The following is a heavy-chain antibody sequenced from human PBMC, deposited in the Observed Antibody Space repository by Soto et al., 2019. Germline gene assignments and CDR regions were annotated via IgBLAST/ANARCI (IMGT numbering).Heavy chain of an antibody. CDR3: ARGGSCSGVDCYTWFDP. V-gene: IGHV4-30-4*01. J-gene: IGHJ5*02. D-gene: IGHD2-21*02. CDR1: GGSISSGDYY. Sequence: QVQLQESGPGLVKPSQTLSLTCTVSGGSISSGDYYWSWIRQPPGKGLEWIGYMYDSGSTYTTPSLKSRVTISADTSKNPFSLNLSSVTAADTAVYFCARGGSCSGVDCYTWFDPWGQGALVIVSS. CDR2: MYDSGST.